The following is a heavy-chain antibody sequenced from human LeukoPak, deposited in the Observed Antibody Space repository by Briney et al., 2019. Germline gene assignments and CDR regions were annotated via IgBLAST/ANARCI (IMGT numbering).Heavy chain of an antibody. CDR3: ARERYDILTGYLSAPDWFDP. CDR2: IHYSGST. CDR1: GGSINSYY. D-gene: IGHD3-9*01. V-gene: IGHV4-59*01. Sequence: SETLSLTCTVSGGSINSYYWSWIRQPPGKGLEWIGYIHYSGSTNYNPSLKSRVTISVDTSKNQFSLKLSSVTAADTAVYYCARERYDILTGYLSAPDWFDPWGQGTLVTVSS. J-gene: IGHJ5*02.